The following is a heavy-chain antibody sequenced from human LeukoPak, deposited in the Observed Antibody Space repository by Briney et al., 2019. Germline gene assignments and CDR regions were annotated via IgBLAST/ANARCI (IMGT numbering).Heavy chain of an antibody. CDR3: AGDPRVVPAAIGYYFDY. D-gene: IGHD2-2*01. CDR1: GFTFSSYA. CDR2: ISYDGSNK. Sequence: PGGSLRLSCAASGFTFSSYAMHWVRQAPGKGLEWVAVISYDGSNKYYADSVKGRFTISRDNSKNTLYLQMNSLRAEDTAVYYCAGDPRVVPAAIGYYFDYWGQGTLVTVSS. J-gene: IGHJ4*02. V-gene: IGHV3-30-3*01.